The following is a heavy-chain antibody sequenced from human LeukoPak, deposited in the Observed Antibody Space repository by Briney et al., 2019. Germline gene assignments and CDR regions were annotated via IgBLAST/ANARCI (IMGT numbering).Heavy chain of an antibody. CDR1: GGSISSSSYY. Sequence: SETLSLTCTVSGGSISSSSYYWGWIRQPPGKGLEWIGSIYYSGSTYYNPSLKSRVTISVDTSKNQFSLKLSSVTAADTAVYYCARDLAYYYDTYYDWGQGTLVTVSS. D-gene: IGHD3-22*01. CDR2: IYYSGST. CDR3: ARDLAYYYDTYYD. J-gene: IGHJ4*02. V-gene: IGHV4-39*02.